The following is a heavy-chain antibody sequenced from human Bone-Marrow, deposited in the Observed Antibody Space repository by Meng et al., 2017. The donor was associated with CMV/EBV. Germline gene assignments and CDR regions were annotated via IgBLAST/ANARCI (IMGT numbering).Heavy chain of an antibody. J-gene: IGHJ4*02. Sequence: SETLSLTCAVYGGSFSGYYWSWIRQPPGKGLEWIGEINHSGSTNYNPSLKSRVTISVDTSKNQFSLKLSSVTAADTAVYYCARDESLSGSYDYWGQGTLVTVSS. CDR1: GGSFSGYY. V-gene: IGHV4-34*01. D-gene: IGHD1-26*01. CDR3: ARDESLSGSYDY. CDR2: INHSGST.